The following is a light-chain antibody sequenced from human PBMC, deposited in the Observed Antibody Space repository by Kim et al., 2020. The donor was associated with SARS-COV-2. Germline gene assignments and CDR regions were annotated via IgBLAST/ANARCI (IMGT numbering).Light chain of an antibody. Sequence: QSALTQSASVSGSPGQSITISCTGTSSDVGTYNLVSWYQQHPGKAPKLLIFEVTKRPSGVSNRFSGSKSDNTASLTISGLQAEDEAHYYCCSYVGGIVVFGGGTQLTVL. CDR2: EVT. J-gene: IGLJ2*01. CDR3: CSYVGGIVV. CDR1: SSDVGTYNL. V-gene: IGLV2-23*02.